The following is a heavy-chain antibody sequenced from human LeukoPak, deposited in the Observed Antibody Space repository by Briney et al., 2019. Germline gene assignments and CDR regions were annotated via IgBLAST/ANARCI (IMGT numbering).Heavy chain of an antibody. CDR3: ARGKNDFWSGYSHGYYYYYVDV. CDR1: RFTFSSYS. CDR2: ISSSSSYI. Sequence: PGGSLRLSCAASRFTFSSYSMNWVRQAPGKGLEWVSSISSSSSYIYYADSVKGRFTISRDNAKNSLYLQMNSLRAEDTAVYYCARGKNDFWSGYSHGYYYYYVDVWGKGTTVTVSS. V-gene: IGHV3-21*01. D-gene: IGHD3-3*01. J-gene: IGHJ6*03.